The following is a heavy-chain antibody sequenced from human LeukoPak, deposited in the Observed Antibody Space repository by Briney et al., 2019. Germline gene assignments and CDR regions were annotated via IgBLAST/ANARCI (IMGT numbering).Heavy chain of an antibody. D-gene: IGHD3-22*01. CDR1: GFTFSRYA. Sequence: GGSLRLSCAASGFTFSRYAMHWVRQAPGKGLERVAGLSYDGSDKFHADSVKGRFTISRDNSKNTLYLQMNSLRGEDMAVYYCASVRGHSSADGMDVWGQGTTVTVSS. CDR3: ASVRGHSSADGMDV. V-gene: IGHV3-30-3*01. J-gene: IGHJ6*02. CDR2: LSYDGSDK.